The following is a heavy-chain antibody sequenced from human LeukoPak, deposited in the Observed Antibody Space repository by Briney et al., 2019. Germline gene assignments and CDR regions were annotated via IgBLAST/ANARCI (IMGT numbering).Heavy chain of an antibody. CDR3: ARTSSREDAFDI. V-gene: IGHV4-59*01. CDR1: GGSISSYY. CDR2: IYYSGST. J-gene: IGHJ3*02. Sequence: PSETLSLTCTVSGGSISSYYWSWIRQPPGKGLEWIGYIYYSGSTNYNPSLKSRVTISVDTSKNQFSLKLSSVTAADTAVYYCARTSSREDAFDIWGQGTMVTVSS. D-gene: IGHD2-2*01.